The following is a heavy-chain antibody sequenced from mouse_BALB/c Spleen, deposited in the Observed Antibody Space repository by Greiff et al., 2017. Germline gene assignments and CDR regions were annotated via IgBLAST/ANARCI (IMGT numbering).Heavy chain of an antibody. CDR1: GYSITSGYY. J-gene: IGHJ1*01. CDR3: ARSYYRYGYFDV. CDR2: ISYDGSN. Sequence: EVKLQESGPGLVKPSQSLSLTCSVTGYSITSGYYWNWIRQFPGNKLEWMGYISYDGSNNYNPSLKNRISITRDTSKNQFFLKLNSVTTEDTATYYCARSYYRYGYFDVWGAGTTVTVAS. D-gene: IGHD2-12*01. V-gene: IGHV3-6*02.